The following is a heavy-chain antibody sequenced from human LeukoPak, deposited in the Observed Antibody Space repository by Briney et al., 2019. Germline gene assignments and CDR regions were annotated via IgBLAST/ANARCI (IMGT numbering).Heavy chain of an antibody. CDR3: ARGTGNVYDSSGDYFLDS. CDR2: MNTDVSST. V-gene: IGHV3-74*01. CDR1: GYTLSSYW. D-gene: IGHD3-22*01. J-gene: IGHJ5*01. Sequence: GGSLRLSCAGSGYTLSSYWMHWVRQAPGRGLVWVSRMNTDVSSTRYADFVQGRFTISRDNAKSTVYLQLNSLRADETAVYYSARGTGNVYDSSGDYFLDSWGQGTLITVAS.